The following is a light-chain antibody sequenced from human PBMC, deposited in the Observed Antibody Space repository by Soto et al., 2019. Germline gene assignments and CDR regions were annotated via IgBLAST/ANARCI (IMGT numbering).Light chain of an antibody. CDR1: SSDVGSYNL. V-gene: IGLV2-23*01. Sequence: QSVLTQPASVSGSPGQSITISCTGTSSDVGSYNLVSWYQQHPGKAPKLMIYEGSKRPSGVSNRFSGSKSGNMASLTISGLQAEDEADYYCCSYAGTSGVFGTGTKVTVL. CDR3: CSYAGTSGV. J-gene: IGLJ1*01. CDR2: EGS.